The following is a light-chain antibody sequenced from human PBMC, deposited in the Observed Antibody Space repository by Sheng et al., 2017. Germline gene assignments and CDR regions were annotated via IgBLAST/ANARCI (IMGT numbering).Light chain of an antibody. Sequence: VLTQSPATVSVSPGDRVSLSCRASSHNIAGYVAWYSQKPGQPPTLLIYGTSGRATGVPARFSGGGSGTEATLTISSLQSEDFAVYFCQQYRLWPRTFGQGTEGGSQ. CDR1: SHNIAGY. CDR2: GTS. J-gene: IGKJ1*01. V-gene: IGKV3-15*01. CDR3: QQYRLWPRT.